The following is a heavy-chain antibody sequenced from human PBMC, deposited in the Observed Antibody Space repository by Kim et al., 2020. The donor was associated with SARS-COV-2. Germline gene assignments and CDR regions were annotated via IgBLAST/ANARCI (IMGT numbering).Heavy chain of an antibody. V-gene: IGHV4-39*01. Sequence: KSLVTISVDTSKNQFSLKLSSVTAADTAVYYCARLDLYSSSWYGWNGMDVWGQGTTVTVSS. D-gene: IGHD6-13*01. CDR3: ARLDLYSSSWYGWNGMDV. J-gene: IGHJ6*02.